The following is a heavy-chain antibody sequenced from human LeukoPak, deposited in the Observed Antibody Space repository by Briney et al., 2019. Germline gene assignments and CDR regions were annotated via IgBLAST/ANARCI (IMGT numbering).Heavy chain of an antibody. CDR2: INPNSGGT. CDR1: GYTFTGYY. CDR3: ARVEWEPLGAFDI. V-gene: IGHV1-2*02. Sequence: ASVKVSCKASGYTFTGYYMHWVRQAPGQGLEWMGWINPNSGGTNYAQKFQGRVTMTTDTSTSTAYMELRSLRSDDTAVYYCARVEWEPLGAFDIWGQGTMVTVSS. D-gene: IGHD1-26*01. J-gene: IGHJ3*02.